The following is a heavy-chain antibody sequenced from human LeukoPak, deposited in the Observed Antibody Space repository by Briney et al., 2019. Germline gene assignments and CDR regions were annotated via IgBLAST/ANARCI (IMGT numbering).Heavy chain of an antibody. Sequence: SETLSLTRTVSGDSITSGGYFWSWIRQPPGKGLEWIGYISHSGSTYYNPSFKSRVTISVDRSKNQFSLKLSSVTAADTAVFFCARLNKTLAGFDCWGQGSLLTVSS. CDR3: ARLNKTLAGFDC. D-gene: IGHD6-13*01. V-gene: IGHV4-30-2*01. J-gene: IGHJ4*02. CDR1: GDSITSGGYF. CDR2: ISHSGST.